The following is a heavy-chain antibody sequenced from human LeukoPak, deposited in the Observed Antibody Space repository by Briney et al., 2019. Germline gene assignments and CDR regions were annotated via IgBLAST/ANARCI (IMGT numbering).Heavy chain of an antibody. CDR1: GFTFTNYW. J-gene: IGHJ4*02. Sequence: GGSLRLSCAASGFTFTNYWMSWVRQAPGKGLEWVASIKEGGSEKYYVDSVKGRFTIFRDNAKNSVYLQMNSLRTEDTAVYYCARGPHWGQGTLVTVSS. CDR3: ARGPH. CDR2: IKEGGSEK. V-gene: IGHV3-7*01.